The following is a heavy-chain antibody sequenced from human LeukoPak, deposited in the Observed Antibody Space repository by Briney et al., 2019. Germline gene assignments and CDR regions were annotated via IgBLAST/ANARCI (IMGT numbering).Heavy chain of an antibody. J-gene: IGHJ4*02. V-gene: IGHV1-2*02. D-gene: IGHD6-19*01. CDR2: INPNSGGT. CDR3: ARARGQWLIQKRYYFDY. CDR1: GYTFTGYY. Sequence: ASVKVSCKASGYTFTGYYMHWVRQAPGQGLEWVGWINPNSGGTNYAQKFKGRVTMTRDTSISTAYMELSRLRSDDTAVYYCARARGQWLIQKRYYFDYWGQGTLVTVSS.